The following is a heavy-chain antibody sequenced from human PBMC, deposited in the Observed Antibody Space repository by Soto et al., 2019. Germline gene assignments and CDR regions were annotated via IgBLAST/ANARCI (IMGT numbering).Heavy chain of an antibody. CDR2: INHSGST. Sequence: QVQLQQWGAGLLKPSETLSLTCAVYGGSFSGYYWSWIRQPPGKGLGWIGEINHSGSTNYNPSLKSRVTITVDTSKNQSSLKLSSVTAADTAVYYCATGRRYSSVWYYWGQGTLVTVSS. CDR3: ATGRRYSSVWYY. V-gene: IGHV4-34*01. CDR1: GGSFSGYY. J-gene: IGHJ4*02. D-gene: IGHD6-19*01.